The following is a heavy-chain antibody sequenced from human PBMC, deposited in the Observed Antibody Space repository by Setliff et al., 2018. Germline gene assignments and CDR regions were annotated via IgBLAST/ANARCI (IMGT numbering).Heavy chain of an antibody. V-gene: IGHV4-39*01. CDR1: GDSISRSTYY. Sequence: PSETLSLTCTFSGDSISRSTYYWGWIRQSPGKGLEWIGTVDRSGNIFYNPSLTSRVTISVDTSQQFSLRLKSVTAADTAVYYCARGNSRSSVWYVVPHFDYWGQGTLVTVSS. CDR3: ARGNSRSSVWYVVPHFDY. D-gene: IGHD6-19*01. J-gene: IGHJ4*02. CDR2: VDRSGNI.